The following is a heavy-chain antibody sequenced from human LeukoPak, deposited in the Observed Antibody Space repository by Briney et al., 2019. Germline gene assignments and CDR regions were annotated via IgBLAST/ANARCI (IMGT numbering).Heavy chain of an antibody. J-gene: IGHJ2*01. CDR3: ASNWDHWYFDL. V-gene: IGHV4-39*01. Sequence: SETLSLTCGVSGGSISNTNWWSWVRQPPGKGLEWIGSIYYSGSTYYNPSLKSRVTISVDTSKNQFSLKLSSVTAADTAVYYCASNWDHWYFDLWGRGTLVTVSS. D-gene: IGHD1-1*01. CDR1: GGSISNTNW. CDR2: IYYSGST.